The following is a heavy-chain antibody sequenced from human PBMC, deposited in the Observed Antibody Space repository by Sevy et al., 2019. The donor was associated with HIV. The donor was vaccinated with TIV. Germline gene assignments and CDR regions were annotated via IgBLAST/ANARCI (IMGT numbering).Heavy chain of an antibody. J-gene: IGHJ4*02. CDR2: IWYDGINR. D-gene: IGHD3-10*01. CDR3: ARDNFLPIMVSMVRGALSYYFDY. V-gene: IGHV3-33*01. Sequence: GGSLRLSCAASGFTFSSYGMHWVRQAPGKGLEWVAVIWYDGINRYYADSVKGRFTISRDNSKNTLYLQMNSLRAEDTAVYYCARDNFLPIMVSMVRGALSYYFDYWGQGTLVTVSS. CDR1: GFTFSSYG.